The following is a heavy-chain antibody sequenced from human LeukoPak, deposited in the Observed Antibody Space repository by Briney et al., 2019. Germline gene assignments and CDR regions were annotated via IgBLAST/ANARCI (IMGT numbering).Heavy chain of an antibody. CDR3: ARDLVTVTKGFDI. CDR1: DDSFSSHY. V-gene: IGHV4-59*11. Sequence: SETLSLTCAVSDDSFSSHYWTWIRQPPRKGLEWIGYISYIGSTNYNPSLKSRVTISIDTSKNQCSLKLSSVTAADTAVYYCARDLVTVTKGFDIWGQGTMVSVSS. CDR2: ISYIGST. J-gene: IGHJ3*02. D-gene: IGHD4-17*01.